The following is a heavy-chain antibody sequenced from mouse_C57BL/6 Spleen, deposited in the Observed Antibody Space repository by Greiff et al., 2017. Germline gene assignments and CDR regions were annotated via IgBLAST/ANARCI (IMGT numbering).Heavy chain of an antibody. CDR2: ISSGSSTI. CDR1: GFTFSDYG. Sequence: EVKLVESGGGLVKPGGSLKLSCAASGFTFSDYGMHWVRQAPEKGLEWVAYISSGSSTISDADTVTGRFTISRDNAKNTLFLQMNSLRSEDTAMYYCARLSSYFDYWGQGTTLTVSS. D-gene: IGHD1-3*01. V-gene: IGHV5-17*01. CDR3: ARLSSYFDY. J-gene: IGHJ2*01.